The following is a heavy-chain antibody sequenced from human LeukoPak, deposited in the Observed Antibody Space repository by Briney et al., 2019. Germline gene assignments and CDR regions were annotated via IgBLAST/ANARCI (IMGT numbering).Heavy chain of an antibody. CDR1: GYTFTGYY. J-gene: IGHJ4*02. V-gene: IGHV1-2*06. CDR2: INPNSGGT. CDR3: ARDTLYDSSGYYYPHFDY. D-gene: IGHD3-22*01. Sequence: ASVKVSCKASGYTFTGYYMHWVRQAPGQGLEWMGRINPNSGGTNYAQKFQGRVTMTRDTSISTAYMELSRLRSDDTAVYYFARDTLYDSSGYYYPHFDYWGQGTLVTVSS.